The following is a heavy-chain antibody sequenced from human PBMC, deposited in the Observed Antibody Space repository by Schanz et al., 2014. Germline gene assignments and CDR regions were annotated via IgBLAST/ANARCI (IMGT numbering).Heavy chain of an antibody. D-gene: IGHD2-15*01. V-gene: IGHV3-7*01. CDR1: GFIFSSHS. J-gene: IGHJ4*02. Sequence: VQVVESGGGVVQPGRSLRLSCAASGFIFSSHSMHWVRQAPGKGLEWVANMNQDGSVKNYVDSVKGRFTISRDNAKNSLYLQMNSLRAEDTAVYYCARDKGGLIPFDYWGQGTLVAVSS. CDR2: MNQDGSVK. CDR3: ARDKGGLIPFDY.